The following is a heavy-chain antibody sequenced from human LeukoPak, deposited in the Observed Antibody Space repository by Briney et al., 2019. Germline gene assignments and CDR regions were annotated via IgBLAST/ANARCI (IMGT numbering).Heavy chain of an antibody. V-gene: IGHV3-53*01. Sequence: PGGSLRLSCAVSGFIFSRNHMTWVRQAPGKGLEWVSLIYTGDVTYYAGSGEGRFTISTDNTKNILYLQMDSLTGEDTALYYCARERDYDTYIDYWGQGTLVTVSS. CDR2: IYTGDVT. CDR3: ARERDYDTYIDY. D-gene: IGHD3-22*01. CDR1: GFIFSRNH. J-gene: IGHJ4*02.